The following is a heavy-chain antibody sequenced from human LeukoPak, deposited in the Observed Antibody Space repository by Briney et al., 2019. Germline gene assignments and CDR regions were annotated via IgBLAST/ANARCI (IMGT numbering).Heavy chain of an antibody. J-gene: IGHJ4*02. CDR1: EFTFDDYA. Sequence: GGSLRLSCAASEFTFDDYAMHWVRQAPGKGLEWVSLISGDGGSTYYADSVKGRFTISRDNSKNSLYLQMNSLRTEDTALYYCAKDIEYDSSGYYLDPEYYFDYWGQGTLVTVSS. CDR3: AKDIEYDSSGYYLDPEYYFDY. V-gene: IGHV3-43*02. CDR2: ISGDGGST. D-gene: IGHD3-22*01.